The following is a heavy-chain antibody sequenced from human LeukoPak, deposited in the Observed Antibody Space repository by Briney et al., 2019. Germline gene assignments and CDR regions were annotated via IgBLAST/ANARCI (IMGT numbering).Heavy chain of an antibody. CDR1: GFSFGDYA. Sequence: GGSLRLSCAASGFSFGDYAMRWVREVPGKGLEWVACINWSGGIIGYADSVRGRSTISRDNAKNSLFLQMSRLTPEDTAFYYCAKDTLVAAGGISYGFDVWGQGTMVTVSS. D-gene: IGHD2-15*01. CDR3: AKDTLVAAGGISYGFDV. V-gene: IGHV3-9*01. J-gene: IGHJ3*01. CDR2: INWSGGII.